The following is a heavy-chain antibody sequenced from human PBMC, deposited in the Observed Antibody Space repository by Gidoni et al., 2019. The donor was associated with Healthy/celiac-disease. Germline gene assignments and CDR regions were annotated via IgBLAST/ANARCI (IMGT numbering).Heavy chain of an antibody. CDR2: ISAYNGNT. CDR1: GYTFTSYG. CDR3: ARTWGDIVVVVAATVWFDP. Sequence: QVQLVQSGAEVKKPGASVKVSCKASGYTFTSYGLSWVRQAPGQGLEWMGWISAYNGNTNYAQKLQGRVTMTTDTSTSTAYMELRSLRSDDTAVYYCARTWGDIVVVVAATVWFDPWGQGTLVTVSS. J-gene: IGHJ5*02. D-gene: IGHD2-15*01. V-gene: IGHV1-18*01.